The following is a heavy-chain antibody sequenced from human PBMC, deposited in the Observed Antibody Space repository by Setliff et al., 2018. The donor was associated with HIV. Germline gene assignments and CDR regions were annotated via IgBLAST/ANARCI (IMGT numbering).Heavy chain of an antibody. V-gene: IGHV1-8*01. CDR3: ERGKGVRGVIITGGLDV. CDR1: GSTFNNYD. D-gene: IGHD3-10*01. J-gene: IGHJ6*04. CDR2: MNLNSDVA. Sequence: ASVKVSCKSSGSTFNNYDIIWLRQATGQGLEWLGWMNLNSDVAGYAPGFHDRLTMTRSTSMDTTNLELRSLRSEDTAVYYCERGKGVRGVIITGGLDVWGKGTTVTVSS.